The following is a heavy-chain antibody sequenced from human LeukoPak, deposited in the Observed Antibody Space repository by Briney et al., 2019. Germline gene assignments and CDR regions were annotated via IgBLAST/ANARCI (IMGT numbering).Heavy chain of an antibody. J-gene: IGHJ4*02. CDR3: ARGPGSGSYLDY. D-gene: IGHD3-10*01. V-gene: IGHV1-46*01. CDR1: GYTFTSNY. CDR2: IYPRDGST. Sequence: ASVKVSCKASGYTFTSNYIHWVRQAPGQGLEWMGMIYPRDGSTSYAQKFQGRVTMTRDTSTSTVYMELSSLRSEDTAVYYCARGPGSGSYLDYWGQGTLVTVSS.